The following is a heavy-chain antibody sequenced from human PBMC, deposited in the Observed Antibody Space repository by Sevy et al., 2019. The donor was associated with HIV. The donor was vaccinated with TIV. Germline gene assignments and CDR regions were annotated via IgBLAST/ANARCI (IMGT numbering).Heavy chain of an antibody. CDR1: GFIFNSYA. J-gene: IGHJ4*02. CDR2: ISGSGGST. Sequence: GGSLRLSCAASGFIFNSYAMTWVRQAPGKGLEWVSGISGSGGSTYYADSLKGRFTISRDNSRNTLYLEMNSLRAEDTAVYYCAKGYGSGSPPDYWGQGTLVTVSS. V-gene: IGHV3-23*01. CDR3: AKGYGSGSPPDY. D-gene: IGHD3-10*01.